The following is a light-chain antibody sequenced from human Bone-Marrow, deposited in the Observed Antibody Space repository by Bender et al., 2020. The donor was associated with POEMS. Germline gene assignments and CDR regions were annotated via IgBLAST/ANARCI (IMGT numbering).Light chain of an antibody. CDR3: CSYAGDYIYV. CDR2: DVT. CDR1: SSDVGGYKY. V-gene: IGLV2-11*01. Sequence: QSALTQPRSVSGSPGQSVTISCSGTSSDVGGYKYVSWYQQNPGKAPKLMIFDVTKRPSGVPDRFSGSQSGNTASLTISGLQAEDEADYYCCSYAGDYIYVFGTGTKVTVL. J-gene: IGLJ1*01.